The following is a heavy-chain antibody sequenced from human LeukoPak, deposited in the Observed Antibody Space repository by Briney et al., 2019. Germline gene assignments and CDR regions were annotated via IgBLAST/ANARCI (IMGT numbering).Heavy chain of an antibody. V-gene: IGHV3-9*01. J-gene: IGHJ4*02. CDR3: AKGREYYYGSGSYFTY. CDR2: ISWNSGSI. CDR1: GFTFDDYA. D-gene: IGHD3-10*01. Sequence: GGSLRLSCAASGFTFDDYAMHWVRQAPGKGLEWVSGISWNSGSIGYADSVKGRFTISRDNAKNSLYLQMNSLRAEDTALYYCAKGREYYYGSGSYFTYWGQGTLVTVSS.